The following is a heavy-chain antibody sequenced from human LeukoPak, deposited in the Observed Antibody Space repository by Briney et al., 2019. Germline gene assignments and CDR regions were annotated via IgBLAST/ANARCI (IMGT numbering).Heavy chain of an antibody. Sequence: ASVKVSCKASRYTFTSYDINWVRQATGQGLEWMGWMNPNSGNTGYAQKFQGRVTMTRNTSISTAYMELSSLRSEDTAVYYCARDYRKRVNWFDPWGQGTLVTVSS. V-gene: IGHV1-8*01. J-gene: IGHJ5*02. CDR2: MNPNSGNT. CDR3: ARDYRKRVNWFDP. D-gene: IGHD4-11*01. CDR1: RYTFTSYD.